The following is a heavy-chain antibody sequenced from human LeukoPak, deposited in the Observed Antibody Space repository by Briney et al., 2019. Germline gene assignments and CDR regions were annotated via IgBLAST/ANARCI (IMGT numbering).Heavy chain of an antibody. CDR1: GFTFSSCA. J-gene: IGHJ3*02. D-gene: IGHD2-2*01. CDR2: ISGSGGST. CDR3: AKMGNYCSSTSCYASHDAFDI. Sequence: GGSLRLSCAASGFTFSSCAMSWVRQAPGKGLEWVSAISGSGGSTYYADSVKGRFTISRDNSKNTLYLQMNSLRAEDTAVYYCAKMGNYCSSTSCYASHDAFDIWGQGTMVTVSS. V-gene: IGHV3-23*01.